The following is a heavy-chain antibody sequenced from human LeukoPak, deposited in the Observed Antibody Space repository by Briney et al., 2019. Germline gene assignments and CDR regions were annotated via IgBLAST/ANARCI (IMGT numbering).Heavy chain of an antibody. V-gene: IGHV4-34*01. CDR3: ARGGTYSSGWYNWFDP. D-gene: IGHD6-19*01. Sequence: SETLSLTCAVYGGSFSGYYWSWIRQPPGKGLEWIGEINHSGSTNYNPSPKSRVTISVDTSKNQYSLKLSSVTAADTAVYYCARGGTYSSGWYNWFDPWGQGTLVTVSS. CDR1: GGSFSGYY. J-gene: IGHJ5*02. CDR2: INHSGST.